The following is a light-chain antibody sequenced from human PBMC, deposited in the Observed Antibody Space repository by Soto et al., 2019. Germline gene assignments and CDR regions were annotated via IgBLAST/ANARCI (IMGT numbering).Light chain of an antibody. CDR3: CSYAGSYTHV. CDR1: SSDVGGYNY. V-gene: IGLV2-11*01. J-gene: IGLJ1*01. Sequence: QSALTQPRSVSGSPGQSVTISCTGTSSDVGGYNYVSWYQQHPGKAPKLMIYDVSKRPSGVPDRFSGCKSGNTASLPISGXXXXXXXDYYCCSYAGSYTHVFGTGTK. CDR2: DVS.